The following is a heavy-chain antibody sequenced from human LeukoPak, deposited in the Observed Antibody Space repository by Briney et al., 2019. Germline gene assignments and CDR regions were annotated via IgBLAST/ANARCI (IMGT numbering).Heavy chain of an antibody. CDR1: GFTFSSYS. V-gene: IGHV3-23*01. CDR3: ASMSGYFEC. D-gene: IGHD5/OR15-5a*01. Sequence: GGSLRLSCEASGFTFSSYSMSWVRQAPGKGLEWVSAIVASGGTTYYADSVKGRFTISRDNSKNTQSLQMNSLRAEDTAVYYCASMSGYFECWGQGTLVSVSS. J-gene: IGHJ4*02. CDR2: IVASGGTT.